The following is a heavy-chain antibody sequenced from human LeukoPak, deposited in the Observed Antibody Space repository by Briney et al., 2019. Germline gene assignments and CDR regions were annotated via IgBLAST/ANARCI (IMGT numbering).Heavy chain of an antibody. V-gene: IGHV4-59*01. CDR2: IYYSGST. Sequence: SETLFLTCTVSGGSISSYYWSWIRQPPGKGLEWIGYIYYSGSTNYNPSLKSRVTISVDTSKNQFSLKLSSVTAADTAVYYCATSGGRWGQGTLVTVSS. CDR1: GGSISSYY. J-gene: IGHJ4*02. CDR3: ATSGGR. D-gene: IGHD1-14*01.